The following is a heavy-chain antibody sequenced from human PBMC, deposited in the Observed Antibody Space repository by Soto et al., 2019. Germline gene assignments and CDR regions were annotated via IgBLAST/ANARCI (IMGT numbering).Heavy chain of an antibody. CDR3: ARGDFWNHYGMDV. J-gene: IGHJ6*02. CDR2: IYYSGST. CDR1: GGSISSGGYY. Sequence: SETLSLTCTVSGGSISSGGYYWSWIRQHPGKGLEWIGYIYYSGSTYYNPSLKSRVTISVDTSKNQFSLKLSSVTAADTAVYYCARGDFWNHYGMDVWGQGTTVTVSS. D-gene: IGHD3-3*01. V-gene: IGHV4-31*03.